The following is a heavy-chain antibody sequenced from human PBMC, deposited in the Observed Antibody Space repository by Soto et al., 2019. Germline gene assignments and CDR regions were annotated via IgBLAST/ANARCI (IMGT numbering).Heavy chain of an antibody. CDR2: INHSGST. V-gene: IGHV4-34*01. CDR1: GGSFSGYC. CDR3: ARGMTTVTTLDY. Sequence: SETLSLTCAVYGGSFSGYCWTWFRQPPGTGLEWIGEINHSGSTNYNPSLKSRVTISVDTSKNQFSLKLTSVTAADTAVYYCARGMTTVTTLDYWGQGTLVPVSS. D-gene: IGHD4-4*01. J-gene: IGHJ4*02.